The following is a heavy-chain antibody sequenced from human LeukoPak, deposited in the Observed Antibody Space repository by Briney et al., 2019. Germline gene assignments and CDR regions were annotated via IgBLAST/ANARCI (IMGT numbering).Heavy chain of an antibody. Sequence: SETLSLTCAVYGGSFSGYHWSWIRQPPGKGLEWIGEINHSGSINYNPSLKSRVTISVDTSKNQFSLKLSSVTAADTAVYYCATLTGGDDAFDIWGQGTMVTVSS. CDR1: GGSFSGYH. D-gene: IGHD4-23*01. J-gene: IGHJ3*02. CDR2: INHSGSI. CDR3: ATLTGGDDAFDI. V-gene: IGHV4-34*01.